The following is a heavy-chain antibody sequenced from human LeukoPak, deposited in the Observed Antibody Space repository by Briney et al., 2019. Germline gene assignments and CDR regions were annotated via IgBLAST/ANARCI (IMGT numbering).Heavy chain of an antibody. D-gene: IGHD3/OR15-3a*01. CDR1: GFTFSSYA. J-gene: IGHJ3*02. CDR2: ISGSGGST. V-gene: IGHV3-23*01. Sequence: GGSLRLSCAASGFTFSSYAVSWVRQAPGKGLEWVSAISGSGGSTYYADSVKGRFTISRDNSKNTLYLQMNGLRVEDTAVYYCVREGPRGLAFDIWGQGTMVTVSS. CDR3: VREGPRGLAFDI.